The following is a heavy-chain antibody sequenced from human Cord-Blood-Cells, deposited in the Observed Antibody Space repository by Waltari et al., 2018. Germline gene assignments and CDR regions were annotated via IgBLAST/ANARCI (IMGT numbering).Heavy chain of an antibody. Sequence: QVQLQQWGAGLLKPSETLSLTCAVYGGSFSGYYWSWIRQPPGKGLEGIGEINHSGNTNYNPSLKSRVTISVDTSKNQFSLKLSSVTAADTAVYYCARIRWRAFDIWGQGTMVTVSS. CDR3: ARIRWRAFDI. V-gene: IGHV4-34*01. J-gene: IGHJ3*02. D-gene: IGHD2-15*01. CDR2: INHSGNT. CDR1: GGSFSGYY.